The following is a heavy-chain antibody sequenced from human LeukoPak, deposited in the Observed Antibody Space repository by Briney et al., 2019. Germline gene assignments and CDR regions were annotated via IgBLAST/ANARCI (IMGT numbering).Heavy chain of an antibody. V-gene: IGHV4-4*07. Sequence: PSETLSLTCTVSDGSISIYYWNWIRQPAGKGLEWIGRIFTSGITNYNPSLKSRVTMSVDTSKNQFSLNLSSVIAADTAIYYCARETSGTYYNPLGYMDVWGKGTTVTVSS. J-gene: IGHJ6*03. CDR2: IFTSGIT. CDR3: ARETSGTYYNPLGYMDV. D-gene: IGHD3-10*01. CDR1: DGSISIYY.